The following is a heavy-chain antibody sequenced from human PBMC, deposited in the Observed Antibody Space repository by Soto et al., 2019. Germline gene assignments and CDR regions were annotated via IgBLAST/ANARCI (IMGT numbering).Heavy chain of an antibody. Sequence: QMRLQESGSGLVKPSQTLSLTCAVSGGSISSGGYAWNWIRQPPGKGLEWIGYIYHSGYTSYNPSLKNRVTISVDKSKIQFSLTLSFVTAAVTAVYYCARDSLTGNYFDPWGQGTLVTVSS. D-gene: IGHD1-7*01. V-gene: IGHV4-30-2*01. CDR3: ARDSLTGNYFDP. J-gene: IGHJ5*02. CDR1: GGSISSGGYA. CDR2: IYHSGYT.